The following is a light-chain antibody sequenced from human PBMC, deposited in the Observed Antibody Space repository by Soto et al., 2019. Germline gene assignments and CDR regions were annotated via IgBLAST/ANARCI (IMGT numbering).Light chain of an antibody. V-gene: IGKV3-15*01. CDR3: QQYNNWPRT. CDR1: QSVSSN. CDR2: GAS. Sequence: ERVMTQSPATLSVSPGERATLSCRASQSVSSNLAWYQQKPCQAPRLLISGASTRATGIPARFSGSGSGTEFTLTLSSLQSEDFAVYYCQQYNNWPRTFGQGTKVEIK. J-gene: IGKJ1*01.